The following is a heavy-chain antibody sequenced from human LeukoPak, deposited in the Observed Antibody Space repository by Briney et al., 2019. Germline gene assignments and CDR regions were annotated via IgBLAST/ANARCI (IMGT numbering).Heavy chain of an antibody. J-gene: IGHJ4*02. CDR3: ASRHCSGGGCYFAGADPFDY. V-gene: IGHV3-53*01. D-gene: IGHD2-15*01. CDR2: IYKGGNT. Sequence: PGGSLRLSCAASGITVSSTYVSWVRQAPGKGLEWVSVIYKGGNTYYIDSVKGRFTISRDTSKNTLYLQMNSLRAEDTAVYYCASRHCSGGGCYFAGADPFDYWGQGTLVTVSS. CDR1: GITVSSTY.